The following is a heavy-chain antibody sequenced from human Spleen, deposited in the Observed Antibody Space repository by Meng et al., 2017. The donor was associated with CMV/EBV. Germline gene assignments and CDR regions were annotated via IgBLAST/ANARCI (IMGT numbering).Heavy chain of an antibody. D-gene: IGHD6-6*01. CDR1: GGSFSGYY. CDR3: ARVRAARKTLGFDP. V-gene: IGHV4-34*01. Sequence: VYGGSFSGYYWSWIRQPPGKGLEWIGEINHSGSTNYNPSLKSRVTISVDTSKNQFSLKLSSVTAVDTAVYYCARVRAARKTLGFDPWGQGTLVTVSS. CDR2: INHSGST. J-gene: IGHJ5*02.